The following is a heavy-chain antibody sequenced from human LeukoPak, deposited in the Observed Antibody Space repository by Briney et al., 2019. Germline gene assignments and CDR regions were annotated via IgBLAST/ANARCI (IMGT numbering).Heavy chain of an antibody. V-gene: IGHV3-23*01. CDR2: ISGSGGST. J-gene: IGHJ6*03. CDR1: GFTFSSYS. D-gene: IGHD1-7*01. Sequence: PGGSLRLSCAASGFTFSSYSMNWVRQAPGKGLEWVSAISGSGGSTYYADSVKGRFTISRDNSKNTLYLQMNSLRAEDTAVYYCAKDGVNWNYGYYYYYMDVWGKWTTVTVSS. CDR3: AKDGVNWNYGYYYYYMDV.